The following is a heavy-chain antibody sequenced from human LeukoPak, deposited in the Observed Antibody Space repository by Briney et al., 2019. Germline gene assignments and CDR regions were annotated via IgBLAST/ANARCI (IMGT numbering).Heavy chain of an antibody. CDR1: GYTFTSYY. D-gene: IGHD3-22*01. CDR3: ARDTREHYYDSSDFDY. CDR2: INPSGGST. V-gene: IGHV1-46*01. Sequence: GASVKVSCKASGYTFTSYYMHWVRQAPGQGLEWMGIINPSGGSTSYAQKFQGRVTMTRDTSTSTVYMELSSLRSEDTAVYYCARDTREHYYDSSDFDYWGQGTLVTVSS. J-gene: IGHJ4*02.